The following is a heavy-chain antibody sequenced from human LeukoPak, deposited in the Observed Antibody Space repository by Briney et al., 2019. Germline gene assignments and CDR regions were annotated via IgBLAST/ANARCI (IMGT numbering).Heavy chain of an antibody. Sequence: GGSLSLSCAASGFTFSGSAMHWVRQASGKGLEWVGRIRSKANSYATAYAASVKGRFTISRDDSKNTAYLQMNSLKTEDTAVYYCTRQYSSGRYFDYWGQGTLVTVSS. CDR3: TRQYSSGRYFDY. CDR1: GFTFSGSA. D-gene: IGHD6-19*01. J-gene: IGHJ4*02. CDR2: IRSKANSYAT. V-gene: IGHV3-73*01.